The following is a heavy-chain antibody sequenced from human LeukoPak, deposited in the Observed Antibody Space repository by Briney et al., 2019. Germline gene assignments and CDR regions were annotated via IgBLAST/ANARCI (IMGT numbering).Heavy chain of an antibody. V-gene: IGHV3-30-3*01. CDR3: ARPSGDIVVVVAATGYFDY. CDR2: ISYDGSNK. CDR1: GFTFSSYA. D-gene: IGHD2-15*01. Sequence: GGSLGLSCAASGFTFSSYAMHWVRQAPGKGLEWVAVISYDGSNKYYADSVKGRFTISRDNSKNTLYLQMNSLRAEDTAVYYCARPSGDIVVVVAATGYFDYWGQGTLVTVSS. J-gene: IGHJ4*02.